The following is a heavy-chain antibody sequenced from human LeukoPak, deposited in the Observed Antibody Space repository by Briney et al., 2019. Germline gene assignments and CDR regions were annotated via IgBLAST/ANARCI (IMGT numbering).Heavy chain of an antibody. D-gene: IGHD2-21*01. CDR1: GYTFTSYG. V-gene: IGHV1-18*01. J-gene: IGHJ6*03. CDR3: AREDVVVIAKFYYYYMDV. CDR2: ISAYNGNT. Sequence: ASVKVSCKASGYTFTSYGISWVRQAPGQGLEWMGWISAYNGNTNYAQKLQGRVTMTTDTSTSTAYMELRSLRSDDTAVYYCAREDVVVIAKFYYYYMDVWGKGTTVTVSS.